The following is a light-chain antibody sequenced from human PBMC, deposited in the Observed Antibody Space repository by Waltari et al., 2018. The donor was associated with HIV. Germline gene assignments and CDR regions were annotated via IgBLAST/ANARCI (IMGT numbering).Light chain of an antibody. J-gene: IGKJ5*01. Sequence: EIVMQQSTATLSVSPGERATLSCRASQSVSCKLAWYQQKPGQAPRLLIYGASTRSTGIPGRFSGSESGTEFILTISSLQSEDCAVYYCQQYYKWPLTFGQGTRLEIK. V-gene: IGKV3D-15*01. CDR2: GAS. CDR3: QQYYKWPLT. CDR1: QSVSCK.